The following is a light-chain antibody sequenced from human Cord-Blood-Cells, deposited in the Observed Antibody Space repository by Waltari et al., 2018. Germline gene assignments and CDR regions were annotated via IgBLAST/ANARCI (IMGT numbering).Light chain of an antibody. J-gene: IGLJ1*01. V-gene: IGLV2-14*01. Sequence: QSALTQPASVSGSPGQSITISCTGPSSDVGGYNYVSWSQQHPGKAPKLMIYEVSNRPSGVSNRFSGSKSGNTASLTISGLQAEDEADYYCSSYTSSSTLFYVFGTGTKVTVL. CDR3: SSYTSSSTLFYV. CDR1: SSDVGGYNY. CDR2: EVS.